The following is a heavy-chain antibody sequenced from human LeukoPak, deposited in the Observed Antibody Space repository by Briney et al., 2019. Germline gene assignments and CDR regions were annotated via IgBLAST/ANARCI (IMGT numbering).Heavy chain of an antibody. CDR1: GGSISSYY. CDR2: IYYSGST. J-gene: IGHJ4*02. V-gene: IGHV4-59*12. D-gene: IGHD4-11*01. CDR3: AKSTVRPMTTVTLRRIDY. Sequence: SETLSLTCTVSGGSISSYYWSWIRQPPGKGLEWIGYIYYSGSTNYNPSLKSRVTMSVDTSKNQFSLKLSSVTAADTAVYYCAKSTVRPMTTVTLRRIDYWGQGTLVTVSS.